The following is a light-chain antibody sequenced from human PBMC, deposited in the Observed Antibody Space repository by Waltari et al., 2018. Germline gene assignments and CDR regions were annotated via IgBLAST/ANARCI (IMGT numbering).Light chain of an antibody. J-gene: IGLJ2*01. CDR1: SSDVGSYNL. V-gene: IGLV2-23*02. Sequence: QSALTQPASVSGSPGQSITISCTGTSSDVGSYNLVSWYQQHPDKAPKLMLYEVSNRPSGVSGRFSGSKSGNTASLTISGLQADDEADYYFCSYAGSDTFVVLGGGTKLTVL. CDR2: EVS. CDR3: CSYAGSDTFVV.